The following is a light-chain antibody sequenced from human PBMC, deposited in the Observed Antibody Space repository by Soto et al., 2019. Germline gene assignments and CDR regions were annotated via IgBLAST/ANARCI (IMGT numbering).Light chain of an antibody. Sequence: QSVLTQPPSASGTPGQRVTISCSGSSSNIGSNTVNWYQQLPGTAPKLLIYSNNQRPSGVPDRFSGSKSGTSASLAISGLQSEDEADYYCAAWDDNLNVHVFGTGTKVTV. CDR3: AAWDDNLNVHV. CDR2: SNN. J-gene: IGLJ1*01. V-gene: IGLV1-44*01. CDR1: SSNIGSNT.